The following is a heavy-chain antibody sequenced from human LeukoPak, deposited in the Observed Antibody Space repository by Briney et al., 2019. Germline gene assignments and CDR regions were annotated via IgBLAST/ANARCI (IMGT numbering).Heavy chain of an antibody. Sequence: KPSETLSLTCAVYGGSFSGYSWSWIRQPPGKELEWIGEINHSGSTNYNPSLKSRVTISVDTSKNQFSLKLSSVTAADTAVYYCARGYSGSYPYYFDYWGQGTLVTVSS. V-gene: IGHV4-34*01. D-gene: IGHD1-26*01. CDR2: INHSGST. CDR1: GGSFSGYS. CDR3: ARGYSGSYPYYFDY. J-gene: IGHJ4*02.